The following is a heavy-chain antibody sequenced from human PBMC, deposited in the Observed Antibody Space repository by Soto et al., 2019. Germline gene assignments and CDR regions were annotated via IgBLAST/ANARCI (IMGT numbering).Heavy chain of an antibody. CDR3: ARASASIAAAAIFDY. Sequence: SETLSLTCAVSGGAISSSKWWSWFRQPPGKGLEWIGEIYQSGSTNYNPSLESRVRMSVDKSRNQFSLKLTSVSAADTAVYYCARASASIAAAAIFDYWGQVNLVTV. V-gene: IGHV4-4*02. CDR1: GGAISSSKW. D-gene: IGHD6-13*01. CDR2: IYQSGST. J-gene: IGHJ4*02.